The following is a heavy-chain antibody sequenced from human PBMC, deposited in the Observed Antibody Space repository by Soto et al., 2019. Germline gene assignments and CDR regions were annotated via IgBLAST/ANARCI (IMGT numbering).Heavy chain of an antibody. D-gene: IGHD6-13*01. CDR3: ERASRQLVYFDY. J-gene: IGHJ4*02. Sequence: VGSLRLSCAASGFTFSTYGMHWVRQAPGKGLEWVAVIWYDGSNKYYADSMKGRFTISRDNSKNTLYLQMNSLRAEDTAVYYCERASRQLVYFDYWGQGTLVTVS. CDR1: GFTFSTYG. CDR2: IWYDGSNK. V-gene: IGHV3-33*01.